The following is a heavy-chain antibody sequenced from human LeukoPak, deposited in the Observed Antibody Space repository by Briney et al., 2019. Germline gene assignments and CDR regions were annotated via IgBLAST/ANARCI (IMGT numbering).Heavy chain of an antibody. CDR1: GGSISSYY. J-gene: IGHJ5*02. Sequence: SETLSLTCTVSGGSISSYYWSWIRQPAGKGLEWIGRIYTSGSTNYNPSLKSRVTMSVDTSKNQFSLKLSSVTAADTAVYYCARLSHPVATSSVKFDPWGQGTLVTVSS. D-gene: IGHD6-19*01. CDR2: IYTSGST. V-gene: IGHV4-4*07. CDR3: ARLSHPVATSSVKFDP.